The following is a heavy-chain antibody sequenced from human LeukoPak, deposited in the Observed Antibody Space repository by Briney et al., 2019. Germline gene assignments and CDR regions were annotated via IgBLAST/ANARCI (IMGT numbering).Heavy chain of an antibody. D-gene: IGHD6-19*01. CDR2: IYYSGST. CDR1: GGSISSYY. V-gene: IGHV4-59*01. CDR3: ATYSSSGWGGYFDY. Sequence: KPSETLSLTCTVSGGSISSYYWSWIRQPPGKGLEWIGYIYYSGSTNYNPSLKSRVTISVDTSKNQFSLKLSSVTAADTAVYYCATYSSSGWGGYFDYWGQGTLVTVSS. J-gene: IGHJ4*02.